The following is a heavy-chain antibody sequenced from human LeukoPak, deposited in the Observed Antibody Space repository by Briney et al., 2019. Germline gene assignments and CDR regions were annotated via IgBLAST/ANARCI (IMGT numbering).Heavy chain of an antibody. CDR3: ARGHLLLEP. V-gene: IGHV4-34*01. Sequence: SETLSLTCAVYGGSFSGYYWSWIRQPPGKGLEWIGEINHSGSTNYNPSLKSRVTISVDTSKNQFSLRLSSVTAADTAVYYCARGHLLLEPWGQGTLVTVSS. J-gene: IGHJ5*02. D-gene: IGHD3-3*01. CDR2: INHSGST. CDR1: GGSFSGYY.